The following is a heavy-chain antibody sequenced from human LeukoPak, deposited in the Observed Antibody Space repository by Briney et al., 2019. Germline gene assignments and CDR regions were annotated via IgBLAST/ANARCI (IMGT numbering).Heavy chain of an antibody. CDR2: ISGYNGNT. J-gene: IGHJ4*02. V-gene: IGHV1-18*01. CDR3: ARFYQYGGGDY. CDR1: GYTFTNYG. D-gene: IGHD4-23*01. Sequence: GASVKVSCKTSGYTFTNYGISWVRQAPGQGLEWMGWISGYNGNTNYVQKFRGRVAMTTDTSTSTAYMELRSLRSDDTAVYYCARFYQYGGGDYWGQGTLVTVSS.